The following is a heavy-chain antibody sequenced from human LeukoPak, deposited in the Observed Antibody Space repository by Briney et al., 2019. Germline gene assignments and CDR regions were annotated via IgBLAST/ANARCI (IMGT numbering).Heavy chain of an antibody. D-gene: IGHD4-23*01. CDR2: INHRGHP. Sequence: SETLSPTCAVYGGSFTGYHWNWIRQSPQRGLEWTGEINHRGHPHYNPSLESRLTISVDTSKIQFSLTLRSVTAADTAVYYCARDPTTVVTLPYYFDFWGQGTPVTVSS. V-gene: IGHV4-34*01. CDR1: GGSFTGYH. J-gene: IGHJ4*02. CDR3: ARDPTTVVTLPYYFDF.